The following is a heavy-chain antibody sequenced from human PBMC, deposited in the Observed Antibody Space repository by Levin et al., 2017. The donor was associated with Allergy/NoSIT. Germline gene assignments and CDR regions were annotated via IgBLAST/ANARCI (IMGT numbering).Heavy chain of an antibody. CDR2: ISGSGESA. V-gene: IGHV3-23*01. Sequence: ETLSLTCAASGFTFNSFAMTWARQAPGKGLEWVSGISGSGESAHYADSVKGRFTISRDNSKNTLYLQMSSLRADDTAVYYCAKDATLVTTAHFDYWGQGTLVTVSS. CDR1: GFTFNSFA. D-gene: IGHD4-17*01. J-gene: IGHJ4*02. CDR3: AKDATLVTTAHFDY.